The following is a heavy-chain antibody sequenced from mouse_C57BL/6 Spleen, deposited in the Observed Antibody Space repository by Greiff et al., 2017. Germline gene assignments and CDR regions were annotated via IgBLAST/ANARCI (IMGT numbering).Heavy chain of an antibody. V-gene: IGHV5-4*01. J-gene: IGHJ3*01. CDR3: ARARDGGFAC. CDR2: ISDGGSYT. CDR1: GFTFSSYA. Sequence: EVQVVESGGGLVKPGGSLKLSCAASGFTFSSYAMSWVRQTPEKRLEWVATISDGGSYTYYPDNVKGRFTISRDNAKNNLYLQMSHLKSEDTAMYYCARARDGGFACWGQGTLVTVSA.